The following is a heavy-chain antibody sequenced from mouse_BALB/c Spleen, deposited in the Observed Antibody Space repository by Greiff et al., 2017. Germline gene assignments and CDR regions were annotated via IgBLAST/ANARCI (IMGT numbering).Heavy chain of an antibody. CDR2: IRNKANGYTT. V-gene: IGHV7-3*02. Sequence: EVKLQESGGGLVQPGGSLRLSCATSGFTFTDYYMSWVRQPPGKALEWLGFIRNKANGYTTEYSASVKGRFTISRDNSQSILYLQMNTLRAEDSATYYCARDRNWDYAMDYWGQGTSVTVSS. CDR1: GFTFTDYY. J-gene: IGHJ4*01. CDR3: ARDRNWDYAMDY. D-gene: IGHD4-1*01.